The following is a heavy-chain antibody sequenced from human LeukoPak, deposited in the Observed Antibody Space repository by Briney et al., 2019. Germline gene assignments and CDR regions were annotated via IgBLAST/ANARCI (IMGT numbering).Heavy chain of an antibody. V-gene: IGHV3-30-3*01. CDR2: ISYDGSNK. Sequence: QPGRSLRLSCAASGFTFSSYAMHWVRQAPGKGLEWVAVISYDGSNKYYADSVKGRFTISRDNSKNTLYLQMNSLRVEDTAVYYCARDSPYSSSWYAIDYWGQGTLVTVSS. CDR3: ARDSPYSSSWYAIDY. D-gene: IGHD6-13*01. CDR1: GFTFSSYA. J-gene: IGHJ4*02.